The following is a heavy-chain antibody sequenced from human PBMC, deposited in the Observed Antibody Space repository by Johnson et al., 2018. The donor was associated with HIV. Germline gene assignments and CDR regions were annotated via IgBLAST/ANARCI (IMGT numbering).Heavy chain of an antibody. CDR3: TTGVFHAFDI. CDR2: IVSDVSSA. CDR1: GFTFSPYS. V-gene: IGHV3-74*02. J-gene: IGHJ3*02. Sequence: VQLVESGGGLVQPGGSLRLSCAASGFTFSPYSVHWVRQAPGQGLVWVARIVSDVSSAIYTDSVTGRFTISRDNTKNTVYLQMNSLRAEDTAVYYCTTGVFHAFDIWGQGTMVTVSS. D-gene: IGHD3-10*01.